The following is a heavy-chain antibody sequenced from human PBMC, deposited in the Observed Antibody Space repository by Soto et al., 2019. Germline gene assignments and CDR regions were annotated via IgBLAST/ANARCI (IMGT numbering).Heavy chain of an antibody. CDR3: AKDLLSV. CDR2: ISYDESNK. V-gene: IGHV3-30*18. J-gene: IGHJ4*02. CDR1: GLTFSNYG. Sequence: QVQLVESGGGVVQPGRSLRLSCAASGLTFSNYGMHWVRQAPGKGLEWVAIISYDESNKYYADPVKGRFTISRDNSKNTLYLQMNSLRPEDTAVYYCAKDLLSVWGQGTLVTVSS.